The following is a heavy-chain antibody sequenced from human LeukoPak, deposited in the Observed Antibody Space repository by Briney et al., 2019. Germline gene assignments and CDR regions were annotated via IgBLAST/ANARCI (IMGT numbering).Heavy chain of an antibody. D-gene: IGHD1-26*01. Sequence: PGGSLRLSCTASGFTFGDYAMSWVRQAPGEGLEWVGFIRSKAYGGTTEYAASVKGRFTISRDDSKSIAYLQMNSLKTEDTAVYYCTRVGGSYYALDYWGQGTLVTVSS. CDR3: TRVGGSYYALDY. CDR2: IRSKAYGGTT. V-gene: IGHV3-49*04. CDR1: GFTFGDYA. J-gene: IGHJ4*02.